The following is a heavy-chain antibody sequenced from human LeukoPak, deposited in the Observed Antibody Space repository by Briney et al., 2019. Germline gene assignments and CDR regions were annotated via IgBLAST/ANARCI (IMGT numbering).Heavy chain of an antibody. CDR3: ASMRGYCSGGSCYSALSAFDI. CDR1: GYTFTSYG. D-gene: IGHD2-15*01. Sequence: GASVKVSCKASGYTFTSYGISWVRQAPGQGLEWMGWISAYNGNTSYAQKFQGRVTMTRDTSTSTVYMELSSLRSEDTAVYYCASMRGYCSGGSCYSALSAFDIWGQGTMVTVSS. CDR2: ISAYNGNT. J-gene: IGHJ3*02. V-gene: IGHV1-18*01.